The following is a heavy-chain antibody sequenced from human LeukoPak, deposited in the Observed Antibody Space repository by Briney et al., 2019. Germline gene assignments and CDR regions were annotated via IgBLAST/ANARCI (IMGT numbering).Heavy chain of an antibody. V-gene: IGHV3-23*01. J-gene: IGHJ4*02. CDR1: GFTFSSYE. Sequence: GGSLRLSCAASGFTFSSYEMNWVRQAPGKGLEWVSAISGSGGSTYYADSVKGRFTISRDNYKITLQLQMNSLTAEDTAVYYCAKDWHIVAYAVVDYWGQGTLVTVSS. CDR3: AKDWHIVAYAVVDY. CDR2: ISGSGGST. D-gene: IGHD5-12*01.